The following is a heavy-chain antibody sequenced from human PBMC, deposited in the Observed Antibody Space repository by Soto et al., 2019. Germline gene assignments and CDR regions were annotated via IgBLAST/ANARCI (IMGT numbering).Heavy chain of an antibody. CDR3: ARDRRPSIYSGLAV. Sequence: EVQLLESGGGLVRPGGSLRLSCAASGFTFSDYAMSWVRQAPGKGLEWVSAIDGSSATTNYADSVKGRFTISRDNPKNTLFLHMSGLRAEDTAVYYCARDRRPSIYSGLAVWGQGTTVIVSS. CDR1: GFTFSDYA. D-gene: IGHD2-2*01. CDR2: IDGSSATT. V-gene: IGHV3-23*01. J-gene: IGHJ6*02.